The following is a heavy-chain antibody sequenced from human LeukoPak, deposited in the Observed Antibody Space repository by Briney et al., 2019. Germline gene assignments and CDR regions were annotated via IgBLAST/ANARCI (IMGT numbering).Heavy chain of an antibody. J-gene: IGHJ6*02. CDR1: GFTFSSYA. Sequence: GGSLRLSCAASGFTFSSYAMSWVRQAPGKGLEWVSAISGSGGSTYYADSVKGRSTISRDNSKNTLYLQMNSLRAEDTAVYYCAKGGLDPSYYYYGMDVWGQGTTVTVSS. D-gene: IGHD6-19*01. V-gene: IGHV3-23*01. CDR3: AKGGLDPSYYYYGMDV. CDR2: ISGSGGST.